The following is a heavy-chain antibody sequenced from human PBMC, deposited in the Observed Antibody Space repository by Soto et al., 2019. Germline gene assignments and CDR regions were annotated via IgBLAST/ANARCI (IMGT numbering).Heavy chain of an antibody. V-gene: IGHV3-30-3*01. CDR1: GFTFSSYA. CDR3: ARSYYYDSRGTIHGAFDI. Sequence: QVQLVESGGGVVQPGRSLRLSCAASGFTFSSYAMHWVRQAPGKGLEWVAVISYDGSNKYYADSVKGRFTISRDNSKNTLYLQMNSLRAEATAVYYCARSYYYDSRGTIHGAFDIWGQGTMVTVSS. D-gene: IGHD3-22*01. J-gene: IGHJ3*02. CDR2: ISYDGSNK.